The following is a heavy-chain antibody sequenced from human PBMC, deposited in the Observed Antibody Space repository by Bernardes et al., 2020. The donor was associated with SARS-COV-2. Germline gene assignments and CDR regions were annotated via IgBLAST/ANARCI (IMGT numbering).Heavy chain of an antibody. CDR2: ITQSGST. CDR3: ARGFDP. J-gene: IGHJ5*02. V-gene: IGHV4-34*01. CDR1: GGSLSDYS. Sequence: SAPLSLPLAVYGGSLSDYSWSWIRQAPGKGLEWIGEITQSGSTKYNPSLGRRLTISFDTSKNQVSLKLRSVTAADTAVYYCARGFDPWGQGTLVTVSA.